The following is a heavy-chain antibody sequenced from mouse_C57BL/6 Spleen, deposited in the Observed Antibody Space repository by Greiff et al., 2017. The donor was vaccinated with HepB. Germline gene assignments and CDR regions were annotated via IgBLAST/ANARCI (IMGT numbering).Heavy chain of an antibody. V-gene: IGHV1-82*01. D-gene: IGHD1-1*01. CDR1: GYAFSSSW. J-gene: IGHJ2*01. CDR3: AREREYYYGSSYFDY. Sequence: QVQLKESGPELVKPGASVKISCKASGYAFSSSWMNWVKQRPGKGLEWIGRIYPGDGDTNYNGKFKGKATLTADKSSSTAYMQLSSLTSEDSAVYFCAREREYYYGSSYFDYWGQGTTLTVSS. CDR2: IYPGDGDT.